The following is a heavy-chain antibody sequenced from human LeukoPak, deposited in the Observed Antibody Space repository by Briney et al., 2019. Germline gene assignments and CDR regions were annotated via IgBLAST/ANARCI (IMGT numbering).Heavy chain of an antibody. J-gene: IGHJ4*02. D-gene: IGHD3-22*01. Sequence: SETLSLTCTVSGGSISSYYWSWTRQPPGKGLEWIGYIYYSGSTNYNPSLKSRVTISVDTSKNQFSLKLSSVTAADTAVYYCASSHYYDSSGSIDYWGQGTLVTVSS. CDR3: ASSHYYDSSGSIDY. V-gene: IGHV4-59*01. CDR2: IYYSGST. CDR1: GGSISSYY.